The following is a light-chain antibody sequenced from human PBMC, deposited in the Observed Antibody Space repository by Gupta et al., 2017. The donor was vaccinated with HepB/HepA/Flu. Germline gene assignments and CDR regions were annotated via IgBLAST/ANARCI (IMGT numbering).Light chain of an antibody. CDR2: YNH. V-gene: IGLV1-40*01. J-gene: IGLJ1*01. Sequence: QSVLTQPPSVSGAPGQRVTISCTGSGSNIGAGYAVHWYQHLPGTAPKLLIYYNHNRPSGVPDRFSGSNSGTSASLAITGLQAEDEADYHCQSYDRTLSAYVFGSGTKVTVL. CDR1: GSNIGAGYA. CDR3: QSYDRTLSAYV.